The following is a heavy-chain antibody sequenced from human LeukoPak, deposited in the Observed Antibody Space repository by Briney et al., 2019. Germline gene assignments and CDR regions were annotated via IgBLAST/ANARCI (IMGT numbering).Heavy chain of an antibody. J-gene: IGHJ3*02. CDR2: IYTSGST. V-gene: IGHV4-61*02. Sequence: MSSETLSLTCTVSGGSISSGSYYWSWIRQPAGKGLEWIGRIYTSGSTNYNPSLKSRVTISVDTSKNQFSLKLSSVTAADTAVYYCARNAYCGGDCSLGAFDIWGQGTMVTVSS. CDR3: ARNAYCGGDCSLGAFDI. CDR1: GGSISSGSYY. D-gene: IGHD2-21*02.